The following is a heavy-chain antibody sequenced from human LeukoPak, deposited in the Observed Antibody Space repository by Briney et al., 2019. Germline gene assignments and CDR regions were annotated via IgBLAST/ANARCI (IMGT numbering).Heavy chain of an antibody. Sequence: ASVTVSCKASGYTFTDYYMHWVRQAPGQGLEWMGWINPNSGGTNYAQKFQGRVTMTRDTSISTAYMELSRLRSDDTAVYYCARVRKRYFDWSNWFDPWGQGTLVTVSS. V-gene: IGHV1-2*02. CDR1: GYTFTDYY. J-gene: IGHJ5*02. CDR2: INPNSGGT. CDR3: ARVRKRYFDWSNWFDP. D-gene: IGHD3-9*01.